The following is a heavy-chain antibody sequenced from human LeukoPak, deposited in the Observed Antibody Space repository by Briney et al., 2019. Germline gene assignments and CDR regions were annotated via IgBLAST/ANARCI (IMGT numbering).Heavy chain of an antibody. CDR2: INNDGSST. D-gene: IGHD3-10*01. J-gene: IGHJ4*02. CDR1: GFTFSSYW. V-gene: IGHV3-74*01. CDR3: ARETYYGSDYYFDY. Sequence: GGSLRLSCAASGFTFSSYWMHWVRQAPGKGLVWGSRINNDGSSTTYADSVKGRFTFSRDNAKNTLYLQMNSLRAEDTAVYYCARETYYGSDYYFDYWGQGTLVTVSS.